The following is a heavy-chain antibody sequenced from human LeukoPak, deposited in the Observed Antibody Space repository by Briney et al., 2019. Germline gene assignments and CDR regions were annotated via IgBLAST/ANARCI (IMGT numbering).Heavy chain of an antibody. V-gene: IGHV1-46*01. Sequence: ASVTVSCKASGYTFISNNLHWMRQAPGQGLEWVAILKPNSGSTTYARKFQGRLTVTRDMSTSTVYMELSTLRSEDTAVYYCARDRGSGRGWFAPWGQGTLVTVSS. CDR3: ARDRGSGRGWFAP. J-gene: IGHJ5*02. D-gene: IGHD3-10*01. CDR2: LKPNSGST. CDR1: GYTFISNN.